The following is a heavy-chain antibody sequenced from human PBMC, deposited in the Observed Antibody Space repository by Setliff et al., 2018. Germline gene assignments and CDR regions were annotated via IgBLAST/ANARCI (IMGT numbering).Heavy chain of an antibody. D-gene: IGHD5-18*01. CDR1: GVTFSGSA. J-gene: IGHJ3*02. V-gene: IGHV3-73*01. Sequence: PGGSLRLSCAASGVTFSGSAVHWVRQASGQGLAWVGRIRSKTDTAATVYAASVRGRSSISRDESKNTAYLQMNSLETEDTAVYYCTFARDGYDVFDIWGQGTMVTVSS. CDR2: IRSKTDTAAT. CDR3: TFARDGYDVFDI.